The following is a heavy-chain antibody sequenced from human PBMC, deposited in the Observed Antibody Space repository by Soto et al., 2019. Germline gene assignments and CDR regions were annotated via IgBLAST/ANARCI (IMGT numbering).Heavy chain of an antibody. J-gene: IGHJ5*02. Sequence: SETLSLTCAVYGGSFSDYYWSWIRQPPGKGLEWIGEINHSGSTNYNPSLKSRVTISVDTSKNQFSLKLSSVTAADTAVYYCARGQGGIAAAGTRWFDPWGQGTLVTVSS. V-gene: IGHV4-34*01. CDR2: INHSGST. D-gene: IGHD6-13*01. CDR3: ARGQGGIAAAGTRWFDP. CDR1: GGSFSDYY.